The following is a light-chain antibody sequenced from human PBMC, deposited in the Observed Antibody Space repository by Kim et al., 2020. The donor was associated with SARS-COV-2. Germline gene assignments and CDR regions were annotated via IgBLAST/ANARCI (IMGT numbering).Light chain of an antibody. CDR1: KLGDKY. CDR2: QDN. CDR3: QAWDSSTYV. V-gene: IGLV3-1*01. Sequence: SYELTQPPSVSVSPGQTASITCSGDKLGDKYACWYQQKPGQPPVLVIYQDNKRPSGIPERFSGSNSGNTATLTISGTQAMDEADYYCQAWDSSTYVFGTGTKVTVL. J-gene: IGLJ1*01.